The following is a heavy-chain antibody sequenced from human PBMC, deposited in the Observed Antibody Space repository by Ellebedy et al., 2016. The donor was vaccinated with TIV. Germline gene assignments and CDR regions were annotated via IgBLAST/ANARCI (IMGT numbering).Heavy chain of an antibody. Sequence: GGSLRLSXAAPGSSSSDYYMSWIRQAPGKGLEWVSYISDSGSMIHYADSVKGRFTISRDNSKNSLYLQMNNLRAEDTAVYYCARISSGRSFYGMDVWGQGTTVTVSS. CDR2: ISDSGSMI. D-gene: IGHD6-19*01. J-gene: IGHJ6*02. V-gene: IGHV3-11*01. CDR1: GSSSSDYY. CDR3: ARISSGRSFYGMDV.